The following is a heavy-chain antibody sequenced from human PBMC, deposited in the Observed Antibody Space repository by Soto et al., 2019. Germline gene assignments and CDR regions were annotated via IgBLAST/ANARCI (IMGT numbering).Heavy chain of an antibody. Sequence: ASVKVSCKASGYTFTSYGISWVRQAPGQGLEWMGWISAYNGNTNYAQKLQGRVTMTTDTSTSTAYMELRSLRAEDTAVYYCAIDYGDYVFDYWGQGTLVTVSS. V-gene: IGHV1-18*01. CDR3: AIDYGDYVFDY. J-gene: IGHJ4*02. CDR1: GYTFTSYG. CDR2: ISAYNGNT. D-gene: IGHD4-17*01.